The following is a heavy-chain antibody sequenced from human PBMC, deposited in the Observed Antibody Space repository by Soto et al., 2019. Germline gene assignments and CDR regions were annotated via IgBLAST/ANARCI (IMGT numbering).Heavy chain of an antibody. J-gene: IGHJ6*02. Sequence: QVQLVQSGAEVKKPGASVKVSCKASGYTFTSYDISWVRQATGQGLEWMGWMNPNSGNTGYAQKLQGRVTMTRNTSLTTAYMELSRLRSEDTAVYYCARDRVGWLDVWGQGTTVTVSS. V-gene: IGHV1-8*01. CDR3: ARDRVGWLDV. D-gene: IGHD1-26*01. CDR2: MNPNSGNT. CDR1: GYTFTSYD.